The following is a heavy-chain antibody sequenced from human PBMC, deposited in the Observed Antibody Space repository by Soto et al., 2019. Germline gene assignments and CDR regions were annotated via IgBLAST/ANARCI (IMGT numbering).Heavy chain of an antibody. CDR1: GGSFSGYY. CDR2: INHSGST. J-gene: IGHJ6*02. D-gene: IGHD3-16*02. Sequence: PSETLSLTCAVYGGSFSGYYWSWIRQPPGKGLEWIGEINHSGSTNYNPSLKSRVTISVDTSKNQFSLKLSSVTAADTAVYYCARGPRIMITFGGVIAPAGMDVWGQGTTVTVSS. CDR3: ARGPRIMITFGGVIAPAGMDV. V-gene: IGHV4-34*01.